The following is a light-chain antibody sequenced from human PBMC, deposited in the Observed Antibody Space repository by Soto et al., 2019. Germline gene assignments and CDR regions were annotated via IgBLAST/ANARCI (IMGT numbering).Light chain of an antibody. Sequence: EIVLTQSPVTLSASPGDRVSLSCRASQSVDINLAWYQQKPGQAPRLLLYEASTRASDIPSRFSGSGSGTDFTLTISSLQSEDFAMYYCQQYSKWPPRYTFGQGTKVDIK. V-gene: IGKV3-15*01. J-gene: IGKJ2*01. CDR2: EAS. CDR1: QSVDIN. CDR3: QQYSKWPPRYT.